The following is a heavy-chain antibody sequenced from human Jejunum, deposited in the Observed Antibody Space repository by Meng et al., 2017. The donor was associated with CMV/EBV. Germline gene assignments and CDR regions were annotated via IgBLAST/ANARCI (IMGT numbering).Heavy chain of an antibody. CDR3: ARGDIIGSSGARFDY. J-gene: IGHJ4*02. Sequence: QVQPQESGPGPGKPYQTLFPPCTCSGDSISSGTYYWSWIRQPAGKGLEWIGRIYPSGSTNYNPSLKSRVIISVDTSKNQFSLTLSSVTAADTAVYYCARGDIIGSSGARFDYWGQGTLVTVSS. CDR1: GDSISSGTYY. V-gene: IGHV4-61*02. CDR2: IYPSGST. D-gene: IGHD1-20*01.